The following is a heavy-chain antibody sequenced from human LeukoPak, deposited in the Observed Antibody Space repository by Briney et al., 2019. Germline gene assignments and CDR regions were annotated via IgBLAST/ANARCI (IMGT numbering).Heavy chain of an antibody. V-gene: IGHV3-23*01. CDR1: GFTLSSYA. CDR2: ISGSGGST. J-gene: IGHJ4*02. D-gene: IGHD6-13*01. CDR3: ATRRISGSSWYADRDY. Sequence: GGSLRLSCAASGFTLSSYAMNWVRQAPGKGLEWVSAISGSGGSTYYADSVKGRFTISRDNSKNTLYLQMNSLRAEDTAVYYCATRRISGSSWYADRDYWGQGTLVTVSS.